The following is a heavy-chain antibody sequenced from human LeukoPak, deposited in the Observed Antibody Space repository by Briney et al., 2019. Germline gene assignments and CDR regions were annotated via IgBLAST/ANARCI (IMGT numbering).Heavy chain of an antibody. D-gene: IGHD3-22*01. V-gene: IGHV3-48*01. CDR3: ASGYYYDSSAPTDY. J-gene: IGHJ4*02. CDR2: ISSSSSSI. Sequence: GGSLRLSCAASGLTFSSYSMNWVRQAPGKGLEWVSYISSSSSSIYYADSVKGRFTISRDNAKNSLYLQMNSLRAEDTAVYYCASGYYYDSSAPTDYWGQGTLVTVSS. CDR1: GLTFSSYS.